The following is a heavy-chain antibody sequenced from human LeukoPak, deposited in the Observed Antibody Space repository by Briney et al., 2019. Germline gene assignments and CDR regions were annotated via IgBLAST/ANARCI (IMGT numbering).Heavy chain of an antibody. D-gene: IGHD6-25*01. CDR3: AKDRRSATGGNWFDP. CDR1: GFTFSSYA. J-gene: IGHJ5*02. CDR2: ISGSGGST. V-gene: IGHV3-23*01. Sequence: PGGSLRLSCAASGFTFSSYAMSWVRQAPGKGLEWVSAISGSGGSTYYADSVKGRFTIPRDNSKNTLYLQMNSLRAEDTAVYYCAKDRRSATGGNWFDPWGQGTLVTVSS.